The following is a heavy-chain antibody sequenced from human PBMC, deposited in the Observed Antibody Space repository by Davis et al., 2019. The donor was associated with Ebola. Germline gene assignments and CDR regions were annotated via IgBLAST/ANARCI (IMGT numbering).Heavy chain of an antibody. Sequence: PGGSLRLSCAASGFTFSNYDMNWVRQAPGKGLEWVSAISGSSGSTHYADSVKGRFTISRDKSKNTLYLQMKSLRAEDTAVYYCAKRQWDYFDYWGQGTLVTVSS. D-gene: IGHD6-19*01. CDR3: AKRQWDYFDY. CDR1: GFTFSNYD. V-gene: IGHV3-23*01. J-gene: IGHJ4*02. CDR2: ISGSSGST.